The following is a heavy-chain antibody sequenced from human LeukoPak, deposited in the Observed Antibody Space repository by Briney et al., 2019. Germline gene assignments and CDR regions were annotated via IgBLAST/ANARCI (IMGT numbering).Heavy chain of an antibody. Sequence: PGGSLRLSCAASGFTFSSYWMSWVRKAPGKGLEWVANIKQDGSEKYYVDSVKGRFTISRDNAKNSLYLQMNSLRAEDTAVYYCATCDYCYGMDVWGQGTTVTVSS. CDR2: IKQDGSEK. V-gene: IGHV3-7*01. CDR3: ATCDYCYGMDV. CDR1: GFTFSSYW. J-gene: IGHJ6*02.